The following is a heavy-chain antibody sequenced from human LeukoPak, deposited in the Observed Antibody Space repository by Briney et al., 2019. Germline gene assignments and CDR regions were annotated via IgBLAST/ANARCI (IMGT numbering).Heavy chain of an antibody. D-gene: IGHD4-17*01. J-gene: IGHJ5*02. V-gene: IGHV3-11*06. CDR3: AREGYGDFANWFDP. Sequence: GGSLRLSCAASGFTFSDYYMSWIRQAPGKGLEWVSYISSSSSYIYYADSVKGRFTISRDKAKNSLYLQMNSLRAEDTAVYYCAREGYGDFANWFDPWGQGTLVTVSS. CDR1: GFTFSDYY. CDR2: ISSSSSYI.